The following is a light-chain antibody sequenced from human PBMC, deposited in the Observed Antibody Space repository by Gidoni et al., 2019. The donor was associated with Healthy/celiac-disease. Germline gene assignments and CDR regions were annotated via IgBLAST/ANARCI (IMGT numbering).Light chain of an antibody. CDR1: QGISSY. Sequence: AIRMTQSPSSLSASTGDRVTITCRASQGISSYLAWYQQKPGKAPKLLIYAASTLQSGVPSRFSGSGSGTDFTLTISSLQSEDFATYYCQQYDSYPCSFGQGTKLEIK. CDR2: AAS. V-gene: IGKV1-8*01. J-gene: IGKJ2*04. CDR3: QQYDSYPCS.